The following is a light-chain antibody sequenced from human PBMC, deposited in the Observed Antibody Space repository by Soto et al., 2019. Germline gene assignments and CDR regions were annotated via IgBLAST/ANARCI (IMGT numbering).Light chain of an antibody. CDR2: DVS. Sequence: QSALTQPASVSGSPGQSVSISCTGTSSDVGGYTYVSWYQQHPGKAPKVMIYDVSKRPSGVPDRISGSKSGNTASLTISGLQSEDEADYYCCSYAGRYTYVFGTGTKLTVL. CDR1: SSDVGGYTY. J-gene: IGLJ1*01. V-gene: IGLV2-11*01. CDR3: CSYAGRYTYV.